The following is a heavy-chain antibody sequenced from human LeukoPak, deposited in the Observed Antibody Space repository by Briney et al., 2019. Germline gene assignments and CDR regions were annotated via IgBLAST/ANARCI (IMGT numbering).Heavy chain of an antibody. J-gene: IGHJ6*03. V-gene: IGHV1-18*01. Sequence: GASVKLSCKAAGSTFRNYGINWVRQAPGQGLEWMGWISGDNGNTNYEQNVKDRVTMTRDTYTSTDYMELRSLRSDDTAVYYCARDGNYFYYMDVWGKGTTVTVFS. CDR2: ISGDNGNT. CDR3: ARDGNYFYYMDV. D-gene: IGHD1-1*01. CDR1: GSTFRNYG.